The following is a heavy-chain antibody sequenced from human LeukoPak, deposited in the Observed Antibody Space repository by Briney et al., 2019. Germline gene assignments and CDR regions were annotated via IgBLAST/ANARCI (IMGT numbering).Heavy chain of an antibody. V-gene: IGHV3-23*01. D-gene: IGHD3-22*01. CDR3: AKDPAPSLLLDPHFDY. J-gene: IGHJ4*02. CDR1: GFTFSSYA. CDR2: ISGSGGST. Sequence: GGSLRLSCAASGFTFSSYAMSWVRQAPGKGLEWVSAISGSGGSTYYADSVKGWFTISRDNSKNTLYLQMNSLRAEDTAVYYCAKDPAPSLLLDPHFDYWGQGTLVTVSS.